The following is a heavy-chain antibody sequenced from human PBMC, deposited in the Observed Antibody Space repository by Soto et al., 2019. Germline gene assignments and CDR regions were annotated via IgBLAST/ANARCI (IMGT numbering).Heavy chain of an antibody. D-gene: IGHD4-17*01. CDR1: GFSLSTSGVG. V-gene: IGHV2-5*02. CDR2: IYWDDDK. CDR3: AHRPGGDYGDFSLDY. J-gene: IGHJ4*02. Sequence: SGPTLVKPTQTLTLTCTFSGFSLSTSGVGVGWIRQPPGKALEWLALIYWDDDKRYSPSLKSRLTITKDTSKNQVVLTMTNMDPVDTATYYCAHRPGGDYGDFSLDYWGQGTLVTVSS.